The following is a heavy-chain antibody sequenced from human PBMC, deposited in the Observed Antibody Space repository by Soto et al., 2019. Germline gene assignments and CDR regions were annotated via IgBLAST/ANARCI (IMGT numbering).Heavy chain of an antibody. D-gene: IGHD3-10*01. CDR3: ARGGAGYVVRGDLSWFDP. J-gene: IGHJ5*02. Sequence: QVQLQESGPGLVKPSGTLSLTCAVSSGSISSSNWWSWVRQPPGKGLEWIGEIYHSGSTNYNPSLKSGVTISVDKSKNQFSLKLSSVTAADTAVYYCARGGAGYVVRGDLSWFDPWGQGTLVTVSS. CDR1: SGSISSSNW. V-gene: IGHV4-4*02. CDR2: IYHSGST.